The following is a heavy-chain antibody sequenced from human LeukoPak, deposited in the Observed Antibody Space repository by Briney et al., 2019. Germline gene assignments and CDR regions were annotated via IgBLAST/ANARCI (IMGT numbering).Heavy chain of an antibody. V-gene: IGHV3-74*01. CDR3: AKGRGWEASYYYYYMDV. J-gene: IGHJ6*03. Sequence: GGSLRLSCATSGFTFTTFWMHWVRQAPGKGLVWVSRINHDGSSTNYADSVKGRFTISRDNAKNTVYLQMNSLRAEDTAVYYCAKGRGWEASYYYYYMDVWGKGTTVTISS. CDR2: INHDGSST. D-gene: IGHD1-26*01. CDR1: GFTFTTFW.